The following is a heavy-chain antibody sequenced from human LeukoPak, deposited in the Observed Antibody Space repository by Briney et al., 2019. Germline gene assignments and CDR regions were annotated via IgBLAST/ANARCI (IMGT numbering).Heavy chain of an antibody. J-gene: IGHJ4*02. Sequence: QPGGSLRLSCAASGFAFSSYWMSWVRQAPGKGLEWVANIKQDGSEKYYMDSVKGRFTISRDNAKNSLYLQMNSLRSDDTAVYYCARAFGVATIPRWFYGDYFDYWGQGTLVTVSS. CDR2: IKQDGSEK. CDR1: GFAFSSYW. CDR3: ARAFGVATIPRWFYGDYFDY. D-gene: IGHD5-12*01. V-gene: IGHV3-7*03.